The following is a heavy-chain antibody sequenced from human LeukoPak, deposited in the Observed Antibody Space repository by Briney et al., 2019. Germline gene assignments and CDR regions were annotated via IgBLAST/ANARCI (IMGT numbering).Heavy chain of an antibody. J-gene: IGHJ2*01. CDR1: GGSISQYY. Sequence: PSKTLSLTCTLSGGSISQYYWSWIRQPPGKGPEWIGYVYRSGNTNYNPSLKNRVTISVDTSKNHLSLNLTSVTAADTAVYYCARVKDFAYSFFDLWGRGTLVTVSS. CDR3: ARVKDFAYSFFDL. V-gene: IGHV4-59*01. CDR2: VYRSGNT.